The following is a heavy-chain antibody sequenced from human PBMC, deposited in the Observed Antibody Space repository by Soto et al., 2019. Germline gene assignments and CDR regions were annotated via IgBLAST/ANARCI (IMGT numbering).Heavy chain of an antibody. J-gene: IGHJ4*02. V-gene: IGHV1-18*01. CDR3: ARAQGLVLHPLYYFDY. CDR1: GYTFTSYG. D-gene: IGHD6-19*01. Sequence: ASVKVSCKASGYTFTSYGISWVRQAPGQGLEWIGWISAYNDNTNYAQKLQGRVTMTTDTSTSTAYMELRSLRSDDTAVYYCARAQGLVLHPLYYFDYWGQGTLVTVSS. CDR2: ISAYNDNT.